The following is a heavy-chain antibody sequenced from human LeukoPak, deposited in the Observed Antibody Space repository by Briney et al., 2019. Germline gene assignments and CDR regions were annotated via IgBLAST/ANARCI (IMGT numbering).Heavy chain of an antibody. V-gene: IGHV3-48*03. CDR1: GFTFSSYE. D-gene: IGHD6-6*01. CDR3: ASDIYSSSNVPTSFDY. J-gene: IGHJ4*02. Sequence: QAGGSLRLSCAASGFTFSSYEMNWVRQAPGKGLEWVSYISSSGSTIYYADSVKGRFTISRDNSKNTLYLQMNSLRAEDTAVYYCASDIYSSSNVPTSFDYWGQGTLVTVSS. CDR2: ISSSGSTI.